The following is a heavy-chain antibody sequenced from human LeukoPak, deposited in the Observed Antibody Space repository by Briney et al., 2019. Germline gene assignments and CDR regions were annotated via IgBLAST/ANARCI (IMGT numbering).Heavy chain of an antibody. J-gene: IGHJ4*02. CDR3: ARESQAYYYGSGSPNY. CDR2: ISYDGCNK. CDR1: GFTFSSYA. V-gene: IGHV3-30*04. Sequence: GRSLRLSCAASGFTFSSYAMHWVRQAPGKGLEWVAVISYDGCNKYYADSVKGRFTISRDNSKNTLYLQMNSLRAEDTAVYYCARESQAYYYGSGSPNYWGQGTLVTVSS. D-gene: IGHD3-10*01.